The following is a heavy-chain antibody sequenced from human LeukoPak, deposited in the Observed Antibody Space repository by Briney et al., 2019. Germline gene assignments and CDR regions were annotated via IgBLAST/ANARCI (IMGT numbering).Heavy chain of an antibody. Sequence: GGSLRLSCAASGFTVSSNYMSWVRQAPGKGLDWVSLIYSGGSTFYADSVSGRFTISRDNSKNTLYLQMNGLRAEDTAVYYRASPPSIATTGTVGYFQHWGQGTLVTVSS. J-gene: IGHJ1*01. CDR3: ASPPSIATTGTVGYFQH. V-gene: IGHV3-53*01. D-gene: IGHD6-13*01. CDR2: IYSGGST. CDR1: GFTVSSNY.